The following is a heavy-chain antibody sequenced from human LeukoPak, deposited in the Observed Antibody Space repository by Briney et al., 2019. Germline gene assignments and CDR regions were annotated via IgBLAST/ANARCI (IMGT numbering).Heavy chain of an antibody. J-gene: IGHJ4*02. V-gene: IGHV4-34*01. CDR2: INHSGST. D-gene: IGHD3-10*01. CDR3: ARGRRHYGSGSYYGY. CDR1: GLTFSGHW. Sequence: PGGSLRLSCAASGLTFSGHWMSWIRQPPGKGLEWMGEINHSGSTNYNPSLKSRVTISVDTSKNQFSLKLSSVTAADTAVYYCARGRRHYGSGSYYGYWGQGTLVTVSS.